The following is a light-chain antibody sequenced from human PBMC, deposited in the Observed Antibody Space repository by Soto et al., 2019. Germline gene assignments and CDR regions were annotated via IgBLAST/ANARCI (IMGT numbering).Light chain of an antibody. CDR2: DAS. J-gene: IGKJ1*01. CDR3: QHRGNWPSWT. CDR1: QSVGTY. V-gene: IGKV3-11*01. Sequence: ENVLTQPPGPLSLSPGASATPPCRASQSVGTYLAWYPHKPGQAPRRLIFDASKRATGIPARFSGSGSGTDFTLTISSLEPEDVAVYYWQHRGNWPSWTFGEGTKVDI.